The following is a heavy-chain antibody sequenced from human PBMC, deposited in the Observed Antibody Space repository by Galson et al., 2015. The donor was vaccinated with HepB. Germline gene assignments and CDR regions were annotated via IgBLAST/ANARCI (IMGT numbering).Heavy chain of an antibody. D-gene: IGHD2-15*01. CDR1: GYRFSMYW. CDR3: ARRQIYGSGLYSMDV. J-gene: IGHJ6*02. Sequence: QSRAEVKKPGESLKISCAGSGYRFSMYWIGWVRQMPGRGLEWMGSIYPSASETRYSPSFQGQVTISADKSISTAYLQWSSLKASDTAMYYCARRQIYGSGLYSMDVWGQGTTVTVSS. V-gene: IGHV5-51*01. CDR2: IYPSASET.